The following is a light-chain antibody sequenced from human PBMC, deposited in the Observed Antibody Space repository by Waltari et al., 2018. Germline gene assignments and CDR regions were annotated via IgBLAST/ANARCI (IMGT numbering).Light chain of an antibody. CDR3: CSYTASSTWV. Sequence: QSAPTQPPSVSGSPGPSVTISCTGTSSDVGGYNYLSWYQQHPGKAPKLMIYGVSNRPSGVSDRFSGSKSGNTASLTISGLQAEDEADYYCCSYTASSTWVFGGGTRLTVL. CDR2: GVS. CDR1: SSDVGGYNY. J-gene: IGLJ3*02. V-gene: IGLV2-14*01.